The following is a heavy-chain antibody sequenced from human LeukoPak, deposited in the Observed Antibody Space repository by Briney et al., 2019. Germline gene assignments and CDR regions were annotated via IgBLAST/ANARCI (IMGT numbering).Heavy chain of an antibody. D-gene: IGHD3-16*01. V-gene: IGHV3-23*01. CDR2: ISTRGDIT. Sequence: GGSLRLSCAASGFTFSSYGMNWVRQAPGKGLEWVSAISTRGDITYYADSVKGRFTISRDNSKNTLYLQMNSLRAEDTAVYYCTTVGIWKMITGEDHWGQGTLVAVSS. J-gene: IGHJ4*02. CDR3: TTVGIWKMITGEDH. CDR1: GFTFSSYG.